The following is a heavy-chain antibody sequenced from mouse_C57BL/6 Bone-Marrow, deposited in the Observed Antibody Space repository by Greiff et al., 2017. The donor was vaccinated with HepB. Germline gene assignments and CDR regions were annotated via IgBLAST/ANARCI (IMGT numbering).Heavy chain of an antibody. Sequence: EVQLVESGGGLVKPGGSLKLSCAASGFTFSDYGMHWVRQAPEKGLEWVAYISSGSSTIYYADTVKGRFTISRDNAKNTLFLQMTSLRSEDTAMYYCARSGTNPFYYAMDYWGQGTSVTVSS. D-gene: IGHD4-1*01. J-gene: IGHJ4*01. CDR3: ARSGTNPFYYAMDY. CDR2: ISSGSSTI. CDR1: GFTFSDYG. V-gene: IGHV5-17*01.